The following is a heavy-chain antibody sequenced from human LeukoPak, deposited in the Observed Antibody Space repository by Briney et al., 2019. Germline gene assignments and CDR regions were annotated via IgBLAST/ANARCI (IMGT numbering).Heavy chain of an antibody. V-gene: IGHV3-30*18. J-gene: IGHJ6*02. CDR3: AKDHTVVVPAADYYYYGMDV. CDR2: ISYDGSNK. D-gene: IGHD2-2*01. CDR1: GFTFSSYG. Sequence: GGSLRLSCAASGFTFSSYGMHWVRQAPGKGLEWVAVISYDGSNKYYADSVKGRFTISRDNSKNTLYLQMNSLRAEDMAVYYCAKDHTVVVPAADYYYYGMDVWGQGTTVTVSS.